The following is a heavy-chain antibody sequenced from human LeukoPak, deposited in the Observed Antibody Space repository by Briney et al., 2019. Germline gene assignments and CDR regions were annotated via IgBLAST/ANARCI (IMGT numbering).Heavy chain of an antibody. V-gene: IGHV3-21*01. CDR2: ISSSSSYI. CDR3: ARGRTERLNDY. D-gene: IGHD1-1*01. J-gene: IGHJ4*02. Sequence: GGSLRLSCAASGFTFSSYSMNWVRQAPGKGLEWVSSISSSSSYIYYADSVKGRFTISRDNAKNSLYLQMNSLRAEDTAVYYCARGRTERLNDYWGQGTLVTVSS. CDR1: GFTFSSYS.